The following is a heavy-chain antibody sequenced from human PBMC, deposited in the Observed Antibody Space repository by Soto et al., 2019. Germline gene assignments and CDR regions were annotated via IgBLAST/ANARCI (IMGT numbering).Heavy chain of an antibody. CDR1: GFIFSGYG. V-gene: IGHV3-48*01. D-gene: IGHD3-22*01. Sequence: VQLVESGGGVVQPGRSLRLSCAASGFIFSGYGMHWVRQAPGKGLEWVSYISDSDSIIYYADSVKGRFTISRDNAKNSLYLQMNSLRAEDTAVYYCARDLGYYASSGYFDYWGQGTLVTVSS. J-gene: IGHJ4*02. CDR2: ISDSDSII. CDR3: ARDLGYYASSGYFDY.